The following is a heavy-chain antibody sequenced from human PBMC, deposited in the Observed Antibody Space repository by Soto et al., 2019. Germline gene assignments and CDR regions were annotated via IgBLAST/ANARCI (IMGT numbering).Heavy chain of an antibody. Sequence: PGGSLRLSCAASGLTVSSSYMSWVRQAPGKGLQWVSVIYSAGSTYYANSVKGRFTISRDISTNMVYLQMSSLTDEDTAVYYCARDGDVNTGFGKDYWGQGTLVTVSS. D-gene: IGHD3-16*01. CDR1: GLTVSSSY. V-gene: IGHV3-53*01. CDR2: IYSAGST. J-gene: IGHJ4*02. CDR3: ARDGDVNTGFGKDY.